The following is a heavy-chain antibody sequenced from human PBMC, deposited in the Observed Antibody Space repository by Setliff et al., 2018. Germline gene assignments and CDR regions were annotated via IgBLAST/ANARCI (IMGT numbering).Heavy chain of an antibody. J-gene: IGHJ6*03. CDR3: ARHVGSRSRGYNYYYYYMDV. CDR1: GGSLSGSLRGYAVF. CDR2: AYYNGDT. D-gene: IGHD3-10*01. V-gene: IGHV4-39*01. Sequence: SETLSLTCTVSGGSLSGSLRGYAVFWGWIRQSPGKELEWIGSAYYNGDTYYNPSLKSQVTVSVDTSRNQFSLHLISVTAADTAVYYCARHVGSRSRGYNYYYYYMDVWGKGTTVTVSS.